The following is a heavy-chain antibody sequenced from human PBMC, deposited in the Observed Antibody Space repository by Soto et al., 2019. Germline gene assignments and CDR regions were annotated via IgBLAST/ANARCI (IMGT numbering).Heavy chain of an antibody. V-gene: IGHV1-18*01. CDR1: GYTLTSYG. Sequence: ASVKVSCQASGYTLTSYGISWVRQAPGQGLEWMGWISAYNGNTNYAQKLQGRVTMTTDTSTSTAYMELRSLRSDDTAVYYCARRIAAAPRNWFDPWGQGTLVTVSS. CDR2: ISAYNGNT. CDR3: ARRIAAAPRNWFDP. D-gene: IGHD6-13*01. J-gene: IGHJ5*02.